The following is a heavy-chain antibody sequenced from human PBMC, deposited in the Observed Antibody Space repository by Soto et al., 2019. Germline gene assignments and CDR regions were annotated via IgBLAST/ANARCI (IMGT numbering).Heavy chain of an antibody. CDR2: VYYRGSI. Sequence: SATLSLTGTFSGDSIISPYYYWICIRQAPGKGLELIGYVYYRGSIYYTPSFESRVTISVDTSKNQFSLKLNSVTAADSAMYFCARVTFTPNWFDSWGQGILVTVS. J-gene: IGHJ5*01. V-gene: IGHV4-30-4*01. CDR1: GDSIISPYYY. D-gene: IGHD3-3*02. CDR3: ARVTFTPNWFDS.